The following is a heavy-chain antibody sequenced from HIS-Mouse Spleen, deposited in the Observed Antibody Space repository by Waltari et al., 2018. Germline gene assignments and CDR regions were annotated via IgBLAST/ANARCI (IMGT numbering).Heavy chain of an antibody. CDR1: GFPFRSHA. V-gene: IGHV3-30*04. CDR3: ARRYSGYDLGY. Sequence: QVQLVESGGGVVQPGRSLRLACAVSGFPFRSHAMHWVRQAPGKGLEWVAVISYDGSNKYYADSVKGRFTISRDNSKNTLYLQMNSLRAEDTAVYYCARRYSGYDLGYWGQGTLVTVSS. CDR2: ISYDGSNK. J-gene: IGHJ4*02. D-gene: IGHD5-12*01.